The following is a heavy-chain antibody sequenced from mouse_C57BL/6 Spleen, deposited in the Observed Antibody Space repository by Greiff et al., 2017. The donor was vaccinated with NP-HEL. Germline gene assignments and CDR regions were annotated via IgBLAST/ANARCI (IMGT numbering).Heavy chain of an antibody. CDR1: GFSLSTSGMG. J-gene: IGHJ4*01. CDR3: ARREPKPDSSGYAMDY. Sequence: QVQLKESGPGILQSSQTLSLTCSFSGFSLSTSGMGVSWIRQPSGKGLEWLAHIYWDDDKRYNPSLKSRLTISKDTSRNQVFLKITSVDTADTATYYCARREPKPDSSGYAMDYWGQGTSVTVSS. CDR2: IYWDDDK. D-gene: IGHD3-2*02. V-gene: IGHV8-12*01.